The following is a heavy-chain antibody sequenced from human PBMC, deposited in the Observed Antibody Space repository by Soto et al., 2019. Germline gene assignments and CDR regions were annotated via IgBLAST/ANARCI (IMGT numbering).Heavy chain of an antibody. J-gene: IGHJ4*02. CDR2: IRSKAYGGTT. CDR1: GFTFGDYA. CDR3: TRAWTRLLWPAGY. D-gene: IGHD2-21*01. V-gene: IGHV3-49*03. Sequence: GGSLRLSCTASGFTFGDYAMSWFRQAPGKGLEWVGFIRSKAYGGTTEYAASVKGRFTISRDDSKSIAYLQMNSLKTEDTAVYYCTRAWTRLLWPAGYWGQGNLVTVSS.